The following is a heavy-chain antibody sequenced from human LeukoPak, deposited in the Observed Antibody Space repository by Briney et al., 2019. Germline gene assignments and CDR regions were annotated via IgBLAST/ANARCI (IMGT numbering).Heavy chain of an antibody. CDR2: VSHDGSNE. J-gene: IGHJ6*02. CDR3: AKDDYGMDV. Sequence: GGSLRLSCAASGFPFSDYAMHWVRQAPGKGLEWVAVVSHDGSNEYYTDSVKGRFTISRDNSKKTLDLQMNSLRGEDTGVYYCAKDDYGMDVWGQGTTVTVSS. V-gene: IGHV3-30*04. CDR1: GFPFSDYA.